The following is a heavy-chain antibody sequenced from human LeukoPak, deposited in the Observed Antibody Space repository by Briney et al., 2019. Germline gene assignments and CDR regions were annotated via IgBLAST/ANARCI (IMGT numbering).Heavy chain of an antibody. V-gene: IGHV4-61*02. D-gene: IGHD5-18*01. J-gene: IGHJ3*02. Sequence: PLETLSLTSPDPGGSITSGSYYCSWIRHPAGKGLERIGRIYTSGSTNHNPSLKSRVTISVDTSKNQFSLQLGSVAAADTAVYYCARGLLWFLDAFDIWGQGTMVTVSS. CDR2: IYTSGST. CDR3: ARGLLWFLDAFDI. CDR1: GGSITSGSYY.